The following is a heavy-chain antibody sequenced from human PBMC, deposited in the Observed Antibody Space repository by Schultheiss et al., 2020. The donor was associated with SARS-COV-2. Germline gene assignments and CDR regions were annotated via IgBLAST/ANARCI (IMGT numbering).Heavy chain of an antibody. Sequence: GGSLRLSCAASGFTFSSYGMHWVRQAPGKGLEWVAVIWYDGSNKYYADSVKGRFTISRDNSKKTLYLQMNSLRAEDTAVYYCARDRGQQLVSNWFDPWGQGTLVTVSS. CDR2: IWYDGSNK. CDR3: ARDRGQQLVSNWFDP. V-gene: IGHV3-33*01. CDR1: GFTFSSYG. J-gene: IGHJ5*02. D-gene: IGHD6-13*01.